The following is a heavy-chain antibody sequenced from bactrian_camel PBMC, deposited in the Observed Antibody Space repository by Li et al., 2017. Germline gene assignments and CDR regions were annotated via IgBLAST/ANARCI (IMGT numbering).Heavy chain of an antibody. D-gene: IGHD3*01. CDR3: AARPGRRCQFWFEKDFDY. J-gene: IGHJ4*01. CDR1: GDQIPTNC. Sequence: HVQLVEAGGGSVQAGGSLTLACLFSGDQIPTNCMAWFRQAPGKEREGVASIERFGATDYAETVQGRFTISDNARNTMYLQMNALKPEDTAMYYCAARPGRRCQFWFEKDFDYWGQGTQVTVS. V-gene: IGHV3S53*01. CDR2: IERFGAT.